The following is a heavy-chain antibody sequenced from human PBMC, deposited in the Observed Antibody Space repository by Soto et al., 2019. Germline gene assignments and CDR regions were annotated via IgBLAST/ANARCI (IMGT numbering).Heavy chain of an antibody. V-gene: IGHV3-33*01. CDR1: GFTFSSYG. Sequence: QVQLVESGGGVVQPGRSLRLSCAASGFTFSSYGMHWVRQAPGKGLEWVAVIWYDGSNKYYADSVKGRFTISRDNSKNTLYLQMNSLRAEDTAVYYCARDDSSPTGGMDVWGQGTTVTVSS. J-gene: IGHJ6*02. D-gene: IGHD6-13*01. CDR2: IWYDGSNK. CDR3: ARDDSSPTGGMDV.